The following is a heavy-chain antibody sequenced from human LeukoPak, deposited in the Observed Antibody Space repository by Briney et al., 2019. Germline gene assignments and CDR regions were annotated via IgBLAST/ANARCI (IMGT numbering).Heavy chain of an antibody. J-gene: IGHJ6*02. V-gene: IGHV3-30*04. Sequence: PGGSLRLSCAASGFTFSSYAMHWVRQAPGKGLEWVAVISYDGSNKYYADSVKGRFTISRDNSKNTLYLQMNSLRAEDTAVYYCARGRYCSGGSCYGQDYYYYGMDVWGQGTTVTVSS. CDR1: GFTFSSYA. CDR3: ARGRYCSGGSCYGQDYYYYGMDV. CDR2: ISYDGSNK. D-gene: IGHD2-15*01.